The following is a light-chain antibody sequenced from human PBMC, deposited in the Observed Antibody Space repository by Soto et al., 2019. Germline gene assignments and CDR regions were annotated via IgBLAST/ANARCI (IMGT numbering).Light chain of an antibody. CDR3: AAWDDSLEGVL. J-gene: IGLJ2*01. CDR2: TSN. CDR1: SSNIGRNS. V-gene: IGLV1-44*01. Sequence: QSVLTQPPSASGTPGQRVTISCSGSSSNIGRNSVNWYQQLPGTAPKLLIYTSNQRPSGVPDRFSGSKSGTSASLAISGLQSDDEADYYCAAWDDSLEGVLFGGGTKVTVL.